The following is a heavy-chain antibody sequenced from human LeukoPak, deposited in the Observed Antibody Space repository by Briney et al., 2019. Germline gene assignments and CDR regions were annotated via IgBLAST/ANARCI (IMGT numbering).Heavy chain of an antibody. D-gene: IGHD3-16*01. CDR3: AKVVGDGNYYYYGVDA. CDR1: GFTFSNFG. Sequence: GRSLRLSCAASGFTFSNFGMHWVRQAPGEGLEWVAVISYDGSNKYYGDSVKGRFTISRDNSKNTLNLQMNSLRAEDTAVYYCAKVVGDGNYYYYGVDAWGQGTTVTVSS. CDR2: ISYDGSNK. J-gene: IGHJ6*02. V-gene: IGHV3-30*18.